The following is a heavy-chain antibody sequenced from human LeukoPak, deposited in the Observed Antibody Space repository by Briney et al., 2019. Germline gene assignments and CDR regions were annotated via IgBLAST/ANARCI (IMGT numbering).Heavy chain of an antibody. CDR1: GFTFSSYS. V-gene: IGHV3-48*02. D-gene: IGHD3-9*01. J-gene: IGHJ4*02. CDR2: ISSSSSTI. CDR3: ARGGWYYDILTGSYYFDY. Sequence: GGSLRLSCAASGFTFSSYSMNWVRQAPGKGLEWVSSISSSSSTIYYADSVKGRFTISRDNAKNSLYLQMNSLRDEDTAVYYCARGGWYYDILTGSYYFDYWGQGTLVTVSS.